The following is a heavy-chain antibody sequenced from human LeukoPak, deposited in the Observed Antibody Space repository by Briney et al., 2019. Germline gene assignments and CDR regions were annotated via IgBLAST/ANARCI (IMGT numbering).Heavy chain of an antibody. CDR1: GHTLTELS. CDR3: ATLVSGSGWYVWFDP. CDR2: FDPEDGET. J-gene: IGHJ5*02. D-gene: IGHD6-19*01. V-gene: IGHV1-24*01. Sequence: ASVKVSCKVSGHTLTELSMHWVRQAPGKGLGWMGGFDPEDGETIYAQKFQGRVTMTEDTSTDTAYMELSSLRSEDTAVYYCATLVSGSGWYVWFDPWGQGTLVTVPS.